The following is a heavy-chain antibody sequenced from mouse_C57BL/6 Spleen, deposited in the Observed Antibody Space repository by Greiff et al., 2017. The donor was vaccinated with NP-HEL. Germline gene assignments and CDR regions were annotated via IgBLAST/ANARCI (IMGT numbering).Heavy chain of an antibody. CDR1: GYSITSGYY. Sequence: DVQLQESGPGLVKPFQSLSLTCSVTGYSITSGYYWNWIRQFPGNKLEWMGYISYDGSNNYNPSLKNRISITRDTSKNQFFLKLNSVTTEDTATYYCARGLLRYWYFDVWGTGTTVTVSS. J-gene: IGHJ1*03. CDR3: ARGLLRYWYFDV. D-gene: IGHD1-1*01. CDR2: ISYDGSN. V-gene: IGHV3-6*01.